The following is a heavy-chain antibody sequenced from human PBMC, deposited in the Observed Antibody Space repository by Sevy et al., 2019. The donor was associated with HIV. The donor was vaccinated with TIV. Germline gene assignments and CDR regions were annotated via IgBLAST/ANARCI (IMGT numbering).Heavy chain of an antibody. CDR1: GFTFDDYA. CDR3: AKDKGYCTNGVCYTSYYYYGMDV. V-gene: IGHV3-9*01. CDR2: ISWNSGSI. Sequence: GGSLRLSCAASGFTFDDYAMHWVRQAPGKGLEWVSGISWNSGSIGYADSVKGRFTISRDNAKNSLYLQMNSLRAEDTALYYCAKDKGYCTNGVCYTSYYYYGMDVRGQGTTVTVSS. D-gene: IGHD2-8*01. J-gene: IGHJ6*02.